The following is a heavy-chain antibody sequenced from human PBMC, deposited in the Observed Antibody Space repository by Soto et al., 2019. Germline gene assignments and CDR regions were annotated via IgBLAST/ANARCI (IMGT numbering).Heavy chain of an antibody. CDR2: ISGSGGST. D-gene: IGHD6-19*01. J-gene: IGHJ4*02. V-gene: IGHV3-23*01. CDR1: GFTFSSYA. CDR3: SKGGSWEVGGNFDY. Sequence: EVQLLESGGGLVQPGGSLRLSCAASGFTFSSYAMSWVRQAPGKGLEWVSAISGSGGSTYYADSVKGRFTISRDNYKNTLYLQMNSLRAEDTDVYYCSKGGSWEVGGNFDYWGQGTLVTVSS.